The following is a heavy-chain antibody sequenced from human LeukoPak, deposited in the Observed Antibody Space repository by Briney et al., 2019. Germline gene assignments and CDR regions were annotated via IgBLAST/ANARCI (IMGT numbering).Heavy chain of an antibody. CDR1: GGSISSYY. CDR2: IYTSWST. V-gene: IGHV4-4*07. CDR3: AREYDSSGYYPVHDY. D-gene: IGHD3-22*01. J-gene: IGHJ4*02. Sequence: PSETLSLTYTFSGGSISSYYWSGIRQPAGKGLELIGRIYTSWSTNYNPSLKSRVTISVDTSKNQFSLKLSSVTAAHTAVYYCAREYDSSGYYPVHDYWGQGTLVTVSS.